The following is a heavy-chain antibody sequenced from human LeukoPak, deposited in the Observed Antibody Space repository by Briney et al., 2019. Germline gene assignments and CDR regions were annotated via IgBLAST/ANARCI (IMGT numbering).Heavy chain of an antibody. CDR3: ARFPVRPGRKGPEDAFDI. J-gene: IGHJ3*02. V-gene: IGHV1-2*04. CDR2: INPNSGGT. CDR1: GYTFTGYY. Sequence: ASVKVSCKASGYTFTGYYMHWVRQAPGQGLEWMGWINPNSGGTNYAQKFQDWVTMTRDTSISTAYMELSRLRSDDTAVYYCARFPVRPGRKGPEDAFDIWGQGTMVTVSS. D-gene: IGHD1-14*01.